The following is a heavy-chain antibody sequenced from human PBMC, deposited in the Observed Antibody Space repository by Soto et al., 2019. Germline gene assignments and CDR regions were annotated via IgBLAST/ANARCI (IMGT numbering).Heavy chain of an antibody. V-gene: IGHV4-34*01. D-gene: IGHD2-21*01. CDR2: INHSGST. J-gene: IGHJ4*02. Sequence: QVQLQQWGAGLLKPSETLSLTCAVYGGSFSGYYWCWIRQPPGKGLEWIGEINHSGSTNYNPSLKRQVXXSXDLXKNQFSLKLSSVTAADTAVYYCAMIASGQLTDLDSWGQGTLVTVSS. CDR3: AMIASGQLTDLDS. CDR1: GGSFSGYY.